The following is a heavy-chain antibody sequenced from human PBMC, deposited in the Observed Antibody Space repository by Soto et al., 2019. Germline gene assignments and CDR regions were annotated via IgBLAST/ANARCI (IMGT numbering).Heavy chain of an antibody. D-gene: IGHD4-17*01. Sequence: PSETLSLTCTVSGGSISSYYWRWIRQSPGRGLEWIGYVHYSGTTNYNPSLKSRDAMSLDSSKRQFSLTLNSVTAADTAVYYCARGTALIYGDYPGAGYFDFWGQGIQVTVSS. CDR2: VHYSGTT. V-gene: IGHV4-59*01. CDR1: GGSISSYY. CDR3: ARGTALIYGDYPGAGYFDF. J-gene: IGHJ4*02.